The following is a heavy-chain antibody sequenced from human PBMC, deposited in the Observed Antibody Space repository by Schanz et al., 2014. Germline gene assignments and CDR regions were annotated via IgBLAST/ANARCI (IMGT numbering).Heavy chain of an antibody. CDR3: ANDQGSYGSGSYSCFDY. Sequence: EVQLLESGGGFVQPGGSLRLSCVASGVTFSSYAMSWVRQASGKGLEWVSAISGSGASTYYADSVKGRFTISRDNSKNTLYLQMNSLRAEDTAVYYCANDQGSYGSGSYSCFDYWGQGTLATVSS. CDR2: ISGSGAST. CDR1: GVTFSSYA. J-gene: IGHJ4*02. V-gene: IGHV3-23*01. D-gene: IGHD3-10*01.